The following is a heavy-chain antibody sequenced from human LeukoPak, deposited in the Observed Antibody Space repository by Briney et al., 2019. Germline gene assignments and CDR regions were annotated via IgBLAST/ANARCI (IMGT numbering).Heavy chain of an antibody. CDR2: IYSDNT. Sequence: GGSLRLSCTVSGFTVSSNSMSWVRQAPGKGLEWVSFIYSDNTHYSDSVKGRFTISRDNSKNTLYLQMNSLRDEDTAVYYCAKQWSGGVIPDAFDIWGQGTMVTVSS. CDR1: GFTVSSNS. V-gene: IGHV3-66*03. D-gene: IGHD3-16*02. CDR3: AKQWSGGVIPDAFDI. J-gene: IGHJ3*02.